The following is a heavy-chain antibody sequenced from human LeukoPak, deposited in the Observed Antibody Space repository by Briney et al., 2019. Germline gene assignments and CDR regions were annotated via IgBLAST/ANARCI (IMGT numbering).Heavy chain of an antibody. D-gene: IGHD3-22*01. CDR2: IGGSEGRT. Sequence: HAGGSLRLSCAASGFTFGTYAMSWVRQAPGKGLEWVSLIGGSEGRTRYADSVKGRFTISRDNSKNTLYLEMNSLRAEDTAVYYCAKDSSSYDWGYMDVWGKGTTVTISS. V-gene: IGHV3-23*01. J-gene: IGHJ6*03. CDR1: GFTFGTYA. CDR3: AKDSSSYDWGYMDV.